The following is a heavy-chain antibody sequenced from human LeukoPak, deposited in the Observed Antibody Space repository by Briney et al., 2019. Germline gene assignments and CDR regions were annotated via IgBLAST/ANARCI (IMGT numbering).Heavy chain of an antibody. J-gene: IGHJ4*02. V-gene: IGHV3-48*04. D-gene: IGHD2-2*01. CDR2: ISPSSTRI. CDR3: ARTRGQYCTSTSCYGPLDY. CDR1: GFTFSSYD. Sequence: GGSLRLSCAASGFTFSSYDMNWVRQAPGKGLEWVSYISPSSTRIDYAASVRGRFTISRDNAKRSLYLQMNSLRAEDTAVYYCARTRGQYCTSTSCYGPLDYWGQGTLVTVSS.